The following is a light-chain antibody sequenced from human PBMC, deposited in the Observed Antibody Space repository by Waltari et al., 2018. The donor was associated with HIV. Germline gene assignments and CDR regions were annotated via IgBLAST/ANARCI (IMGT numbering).Light chain of an antibody. CDR2: ENN. CDR3: GTWDSSLRAAV. Sequence: QSVLTQPPSVSAAPGLKVPISCSGTTSNIGNDFVSCYQQVPETTTKVLIYENNKRPSGIPDLFSEAKSGTTATLCITGLQTGDKAFNHCGTWDSSLRAAVFGGETNLTDL. J-gene: IGLJ2*01. CDR1: TSNIGNDF. V-gene: IGLV1-51*02.